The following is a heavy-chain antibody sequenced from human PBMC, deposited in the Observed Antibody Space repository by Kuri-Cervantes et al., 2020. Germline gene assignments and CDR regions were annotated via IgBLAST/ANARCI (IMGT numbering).Heavy chain of an antibody. D-gene: IGHD4/OR15-4a*01. CDR1: GGTLSRYG. CDR3: ARDTGAGFVTMGPSRDMDV. Sequence: SVKVSCKASGGTLSRYGISWVRQASGQGLEWMGGIIPIFATTNYAQKFQGRVAITTDESTSTAYMELRSLRSDDTAVYYCARDTGAGFVTMGPSRDMDVWGKGTTVTVSS. J-gene: IGHJ6*03. V-gene: IGHV1-69*05. CDR2: IIPIFATT.